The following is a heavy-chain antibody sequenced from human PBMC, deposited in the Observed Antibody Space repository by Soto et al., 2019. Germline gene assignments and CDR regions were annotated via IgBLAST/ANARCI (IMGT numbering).Heavy chain of an antibody. CDR3: AMFRGLYGMDV. CDR2: IIPTLGIP. J-gene: IGHJ6*02. Sequence: QVQLVQSGAEVKKPGSSVKVSCQASGGTFSSYTISWVRQAPGQGIEWMGLIIPTLGIPNSAQKFQGRVTITAEKPTSTAYMALSRLRPEDTAVYYCAMFRGLYGMDVGGQGTTGTFSS. D-gene: IGHD3-16*01. CDR1: GGTFSSYT. V-gene: IGHV1-69*02.